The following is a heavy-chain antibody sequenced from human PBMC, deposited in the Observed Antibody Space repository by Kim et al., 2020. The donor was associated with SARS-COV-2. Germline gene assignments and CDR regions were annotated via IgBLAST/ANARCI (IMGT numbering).Heavy chain of an antibody. V-gene: IGHV4-39*01. J-gene: IGHJ4*02. CDR3: ARRLGQWLVLASPFDY. Sequence: PSLKSRVTISVDTSKNQFSLKLSSVSAADTAVYYCARRLGQWLVLASPFDYWGQGTLVTVFS. D-gene: IGHD6-19*01.